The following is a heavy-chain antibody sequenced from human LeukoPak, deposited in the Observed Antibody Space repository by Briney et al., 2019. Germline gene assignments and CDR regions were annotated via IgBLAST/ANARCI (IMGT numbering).Heavy chain of an antibody. Sequence: SVKVSCKASGGTFSSYAISWVRQAPGQGLEWMEGIIPIFGTANYAQKFQGRVTITADESTSTAYMELSSLRSEDTAVYYCARGFGGSGWYSRYYYMDVWGKGTTVTVSS. J-gene: IGHJ6*03. CDR1: GGTFSSYA. D-gene: IGHD6-19*01. CDR2: IIPIFGTA. CDR3: ARGFGGSGWYSRYYYMDV. V-gene: IGHV1-69*13.